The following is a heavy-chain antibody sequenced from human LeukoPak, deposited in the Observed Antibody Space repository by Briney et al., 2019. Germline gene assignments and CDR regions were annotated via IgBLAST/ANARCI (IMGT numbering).Heavy chain of an antibody. Sequence: PSQTLSLTCTVSGGSISSGGYYWSWIRQPPGKGLEWIGYIYYSGSTNYNPSLKSRVTISVDTSKNQFSLKLSSVTAADTAVYYCARETAARRWMDYWGQGTLVTVSS. CDR1: GGSISSGGYY. D-gene: IGHD6-13*01. CDR3: ARETAARRWMDY. J-gene: IGHJ4*02. CDR2: IYYSGST. V-gene: IGHV4-61*08.